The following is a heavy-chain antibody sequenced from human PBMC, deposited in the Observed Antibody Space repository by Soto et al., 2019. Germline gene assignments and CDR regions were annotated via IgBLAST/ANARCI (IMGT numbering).Heavy chain of an antibody. V-gene: IGHV3-33*01. CDR2: IRYDGNKQ. J-gene: IGHJ4*02. CDR3: ARDNFGSGSYQASTFDY. D-gene: IGHD3-10*01. Sequence: QVQLVESGGGEVQPGGSLRLSCATYGLIFSNYDMHWVRQAPGKGLEWVAVIRYDGNKQYYADSVKGRFTISRDNSKNTLYLQMNSLRAEDTAEYYCARDNFGSGSYQASTFDYWGQGTLVTVSS. CDR1: GLIFSNYD.